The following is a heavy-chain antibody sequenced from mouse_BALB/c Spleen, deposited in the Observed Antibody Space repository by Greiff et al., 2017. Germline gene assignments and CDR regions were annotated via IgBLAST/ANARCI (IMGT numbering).Heavy chain of an antibody. Sequence: EVKLMESGGGLVQPGGSRKLSCAASGFTFSSFGMHWVRQAPEKGLEWVAYISSGSSTIYYADTVKGRFTISRDNPKNTLFLQMTSLRSEDTAMYYCARSWDYGYAMDYWGQGTSVTVSS. CDR1: GFTFSSFG. D-gene: IGHD2-4*01. J-gene: IGHJ4*01. CDR2: ISSGSSTI. CDR3: ARSWDYGYAMDY. V-gene: IGHV5-17*02.